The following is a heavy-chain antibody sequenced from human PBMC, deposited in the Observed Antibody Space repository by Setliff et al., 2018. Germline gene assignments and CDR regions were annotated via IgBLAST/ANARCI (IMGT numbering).Heavy chain of an antibody. CDR2: IKSDGTSI. Sequence: QPGGSLRLSCAASGFTFSSYWMHWVRQAPGKGLVWVSRIKSDGTSISYADSVKGRFTISRDNSKNPLYLQMDSLTAEDTAVYYCARGSLSGTTHPSDYWGQGTLVTVSS. CDR3: ARGSLSGTTHPSDY. J-gene: IGHJ4*02. V-gene: IGHV3-74*01. CDR1: GFTFSSYW. D-gene: IGHD1-7*01.